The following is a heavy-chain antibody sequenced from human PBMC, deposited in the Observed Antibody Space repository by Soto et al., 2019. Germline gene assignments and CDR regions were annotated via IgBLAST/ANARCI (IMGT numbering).Heavy chain of an antibody. D-gene: IGHD3-10*01. CDR3: AGGLVPYYYGMDG. CDR1: GFTFSSYS. Sequence: PGGSLRLSCAASGFTFSSYSMNWVRQAPGKGLDWVSYISSGGSAIYYADSVKGRVTISRDTAKNSMYLKMNSLRYVDMALFYCAGGLVPYYYGMDGWGQGTTVTV. J-gene: IGHJ6*02. V-gene: IGHV3-48*02. CDR2: ISSGGSAI.